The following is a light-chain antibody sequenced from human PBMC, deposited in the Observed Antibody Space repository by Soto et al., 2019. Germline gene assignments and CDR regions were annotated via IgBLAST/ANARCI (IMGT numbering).Light chain of an antibody. Sequence: DIQMTQSPSSLSASVGDRVTITCRASQSISSYLNWYQQKPGKAPKLLIYAASGMQSEVPSRFSGSGSGTEFTLTITILQPEDFATYLCQQSRSIPRTFGQWTKLEI. CDR1: QSISSY. CDR3: QQSRSIPRT. V-gene: IGKV1-39*01. CDR2: AAS. J-gene: IGKJ2*01.